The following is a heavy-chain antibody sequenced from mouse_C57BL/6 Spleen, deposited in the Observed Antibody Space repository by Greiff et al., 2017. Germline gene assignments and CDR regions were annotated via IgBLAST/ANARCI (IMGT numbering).Heavy chain of an antibody. J-gene: IGHJ4*01. CDR3: ARGGYYGSIGAMDY. D-gene: IGHD1-1*01. CDR2: INPNNGGT. Sequence: EVQLQQSGPELVKPGASVKISCKASGYTFTDYYMNWVKQSHGKSLEWIGDINPNNGGTSYNQKFKGKATLTVDKSSSTAYMELRSLTSEDSAVYYCARGGYYGSIGAMDYWGQGTSVTVSS. V-gene: IGHV1-26*01. CDR1: GYTFTDYY.